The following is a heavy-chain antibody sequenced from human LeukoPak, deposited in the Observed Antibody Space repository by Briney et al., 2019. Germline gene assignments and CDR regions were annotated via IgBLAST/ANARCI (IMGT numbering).Heavy chain of an antibody. J-gene: IGHJ4*02. CDR2: INHSGST. D-gene: IGHD5-24*01. CDR1: GESFSGYY. V-gene: IGHV4-34*01. Sequence: SETLSLTCAVYGESFSGYYWSWIRQPPGKGLEWIGEINHSGSTNYNPSLKSRVTISVDTSKNQFSLKLSSVTATDTAVYYCARGQEMATIRFGYWGQGTLVTVSS. CDR3: ARGQEMATIRFGY.